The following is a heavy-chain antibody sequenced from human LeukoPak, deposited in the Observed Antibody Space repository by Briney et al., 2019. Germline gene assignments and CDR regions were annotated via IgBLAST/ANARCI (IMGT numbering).Heavy chain of an antibody. V-gene: IGHV4-38-2*02. D-gene: IGHD3-9*01. Sequence: SETLSLTCTVSGYSISSGYYWGWIRQPPGKGLEWIGSIYHSGSTYYNPSLKSRVTISVDTSKNQFSLKLSSVTAADTAVYYCARVRYFDWLLYYFDYWGQGTLVTVSS. J-gene: IGHJ4*02. CDR1: GYSISSGYY. CDR2: IYHSGST. CDR3: ARVRYFDWLLYYFDY.